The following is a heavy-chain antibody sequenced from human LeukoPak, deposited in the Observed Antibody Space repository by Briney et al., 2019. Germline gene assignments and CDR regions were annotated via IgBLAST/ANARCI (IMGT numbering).Heavy chain of an antibody. V-gene: IGHV3-74*01. Sequence: GGSLRLSCAASGFTISTYWMHWVRQAPGKGLVWVARISSDGNTTRYADFVEGRFAISRDNAKNTLYLQMNSLRAEDTAVYYCANADFWSGYYTKDWGQGTLVTVSS. J-gene: IGHJ4*02. CDR1: GFTISTYW. CDR3: ANADFWSGYYTKD. D-gene: IGHD3-3*01. CDR2: ISSDGNTT.